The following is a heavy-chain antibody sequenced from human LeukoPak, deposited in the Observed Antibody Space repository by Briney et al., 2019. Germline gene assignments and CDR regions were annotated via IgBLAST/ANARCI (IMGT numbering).Heavy chain of an antibody. V-gene: IGHV1-18*01. J-gene: IGHJ4*02. CDR2: ISAYNGNT. CDR1: GYTFTSYG. D-gene: IGHD5-24*01. Sequence: ASVKVSCKASGYTFTSYGISWVRQAPGQGLEWIGWISAYNGNTNYAQKLQGRVTMTTDTSTSTAYMELRSLRSNDTAVYYCARDPVGRDGYNQGEVVDYWGQGTLVTVSS. CDR3: ARDPVGRDGYNQGEVVDY.